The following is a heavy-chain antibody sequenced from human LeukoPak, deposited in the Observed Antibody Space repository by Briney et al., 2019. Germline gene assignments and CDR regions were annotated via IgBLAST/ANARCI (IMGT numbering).Heavy chain of an antibody. D-gene: IGHD6-19*01. V-gene: IGHV3-7*01. J-gene: IGHJ4*02. CDR1: GFTFSSYW. Sequence: GGSLRLSCAASGFTFSSYWMSWVRQAPGKGLEWVANIKKDGSEKYYVDSVKGRFTISRDNAKNSLYLQMNSLRAEDTAVYYCARSGHSNGWYYFDYWGLGALVTVSS. CDR3: ARSGHSNGWYYFDY. CDR2: IKKDGSEK.